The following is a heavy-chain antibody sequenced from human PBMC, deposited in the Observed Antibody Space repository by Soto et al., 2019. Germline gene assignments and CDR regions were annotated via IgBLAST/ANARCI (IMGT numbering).Heavy chain of an antibody. CDR2: INSDGSST. CDR1: GFTFSSYW. D-gene: IGHD3-10*01. CDR3: ARDSSITMVRGVIIRDYYYGMDV. J-gene: IGHJ6*02. V-gene: IGHV3-74*01. Sequence: VGSLRLSCAASGFTFSSYWMHWVRQAPGKGLVWVSRINSDGSSTSYADSVKGRFTISRDNAKNTLYLQMNSLRAEDTAVYYCARDSSITMVRGVIIRDYYYGMDVWGQGTTVTVSS.